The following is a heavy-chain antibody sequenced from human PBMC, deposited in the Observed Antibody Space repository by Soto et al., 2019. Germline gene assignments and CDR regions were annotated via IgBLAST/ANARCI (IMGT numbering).Heavy chain of an antibody. Sequence: EVPLVESGGGLVQPGGSLRLSCAAYGFTFSTYWMHWVRQAPGKGLVWVSRINRDGSTTNYADSVKGRFTISRDNAKNTLYLQMNSLRAEDTAVYYCARDAYYDMGVWGQGTMVTVSS. CDR3: ARDAYYDMGV. V-gene: IGHV3-74*01. CDR1: GFTFSTYW. CDR2: INRDGSTT. J-gene: IGHJ6*02.